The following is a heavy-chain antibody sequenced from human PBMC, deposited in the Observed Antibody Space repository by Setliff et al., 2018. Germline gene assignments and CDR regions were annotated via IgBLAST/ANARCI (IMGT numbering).Heavy chain of an antibody. V-gene: IGHV4-59*01. CDR2: VYYSGLT. CDR1: GGSISTYY. CDR3: ARGGVLGTGDFDY. J-gene: IGHJ4*02. D-gene: IGHD2-8*01. Sequence: PSETLSLTCTVSGGSISTYYWSWIRQPPGKGLEFIGYVYYSGLTNYDPSLKSRVTMSVDSSKNQFSLKLSSVTAADTAVYFCARGGVLGTGDFDYWGQGTLVTVSS.